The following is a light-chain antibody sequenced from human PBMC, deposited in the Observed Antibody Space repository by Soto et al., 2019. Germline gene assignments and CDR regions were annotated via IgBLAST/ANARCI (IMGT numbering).Light chain of an antibody. CDR1: QSVSNF. CDR2: DAS. J-gene: IGKJ1*01. V-gene: IGKV3-11*01. Sequence: DIVMPPSPSTLSVSPRERATLSCRASQSVSNFLAWYQQKPGQAPRLLIYDASNRATGIPARFSGSGFGTDFTLTISSLEPEDFAVYYCHQRNKWRPFGQGAKVDI. CDR3: HQRNKWRP.